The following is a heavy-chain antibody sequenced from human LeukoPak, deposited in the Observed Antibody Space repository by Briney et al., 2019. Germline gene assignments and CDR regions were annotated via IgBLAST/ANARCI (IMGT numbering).Heavy chain of an antibody. Sequence: SVKVSCTASGGTFSSYAISWVRQAPGQGLEWMGGIIPIFGTANYAQKFQGRVTITADESTSTAYMELSSLRSEDTAVYYCAREESKGDYYDSSGYYYDPIPFDYWGQGTLVTVSS. CDR3: AREESKGDYYDSSGYYYDPIPFDY. CDR2: IIPIFGTA. D-gene: IGHD3-22*01. V-gene: IGHV1-69*13. J-gene: IGHJ4*02. CDR1: GGTFSSYA.